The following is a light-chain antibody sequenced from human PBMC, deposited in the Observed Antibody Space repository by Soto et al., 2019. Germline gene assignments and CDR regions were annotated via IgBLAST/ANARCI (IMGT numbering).Light chain of an antibody. V-gene: IGLV1-40*01. CDR3: QSYDSSLSSVV. J-gene: IGLJ2*01. Sequence: QSVRTQPPSVSGAPGQRVTISCTGSSSNIGAGYDVHWYQRLPGTAPKLLIYGNSNRPSGVPDRFSGSKSGTSASLAITGLQAEDEADYYCQSYDSSLSSVVFGGGTKLTVL. CDR1: SSNIGAGYD. CDR2: GNS.